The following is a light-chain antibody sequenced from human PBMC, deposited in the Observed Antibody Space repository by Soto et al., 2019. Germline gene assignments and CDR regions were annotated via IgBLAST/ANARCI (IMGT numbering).Light chain of an antibody. J-gene: IGLJ1*01. V-gene: IGLV2-14*03. Sequence: QSALTQPASVSGTPGQSITISCTGTSSDVGAYNYVSWYQQYPGKAPKLIIYDVSNRPSGVSCRFSGSKSGNTASLTISELQAEDEADYYCSSYAGSSNVFGTGTKVTVL. CDR3: SSYAGSSNV. CDR2: DVS. CDR1: SSDVGAYNY.